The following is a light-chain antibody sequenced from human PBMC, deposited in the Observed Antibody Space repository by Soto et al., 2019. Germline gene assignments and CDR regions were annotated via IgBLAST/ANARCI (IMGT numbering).Light chain of an antibody. CDR1: SSDVGSYNL. J-gene: IGLJ1*01. V-gene: IGLV2-23*02. CDR2: EVS. Sequence: QSLLTQPASVSGSPGQSITISCTGTSSDVGSYNLVSWYQQHPGKAPKLMIYEVSKRPSGVSNRFSGSKSGNTASLTISGLQAEDEADYYCCSYAGSSTLYVFGTGTKLTVL. CDR3: CSYAGSSTLYV.